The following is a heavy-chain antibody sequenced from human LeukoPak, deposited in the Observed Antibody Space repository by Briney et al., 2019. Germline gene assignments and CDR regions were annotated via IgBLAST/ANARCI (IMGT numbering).Heavy chain of an antibody. V-gene: IGHV3-21*01. Sequence: PGGSLRLSCAASGFTFSSYSMNWVRQAPGEGLEWVSSISSSSSYIYYADSVKGRFTISRDNAKNSLYLQMNSLRAEDTAVYYCARGHYDSSGYPLPPRRGLLEYWGQGTLVTVSS. CDR3: ARGHYDSSGYPLPPRRGLLEY. D-gene: IGHD3-22*01. J-gene: IGHJ4*02. CDR2: ISSSSSYI. CDR1: GFTFSSYS.